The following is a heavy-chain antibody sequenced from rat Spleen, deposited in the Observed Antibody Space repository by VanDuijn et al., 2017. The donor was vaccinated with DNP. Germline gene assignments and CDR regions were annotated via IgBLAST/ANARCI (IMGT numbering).Heavy chain of an antibody. Sequence: QVQLKESGPGLVQPSQTLSLTCTVAGFSLTSYNVHWVRQSPGKGLEWMGVIWNVGGTRYNSALKSRLSISKDTSKGKDFLKKNNLTIEETATYYCARDENGYVNDLFAYWGPGTLVTVSS. CDR2: IWNVGGT. J-gene: IGHJ3*01. CDR3: ARDENGYVNDLFAY. V-gene: IGHV2-41*01. D-gene: IGHD1-4*01. CDR1: GFSLTSYN.